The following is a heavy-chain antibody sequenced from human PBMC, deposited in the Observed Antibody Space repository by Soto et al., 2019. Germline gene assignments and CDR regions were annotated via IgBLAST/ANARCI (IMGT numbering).Heavy chain of an antibody. V-gene: IGHV1-69*12. J-gene: IGHJ5*02. CDR1: RGTFGNTA. CDR2: IVPLFGTA. D-gene: IGHD3-3*01. Sequence: QVQLVQSGAEVKEPGSSVNVSCKTSRGTFGNTAVTWVRQVPGQGLEWIGGIVPLFGTANYAQKFRGRVMVTAEASTSTAYVDLSRLRSDDTAIYYCAREGDPGYSFWSGPLGGGRFDPWGQGTLVTVSS. CDR3: AREGDPGYSFWSGPLGGGRFDP.